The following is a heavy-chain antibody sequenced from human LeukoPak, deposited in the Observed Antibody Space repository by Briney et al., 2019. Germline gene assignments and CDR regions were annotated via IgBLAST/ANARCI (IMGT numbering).Heavy chain of an antibody. CDR2: INTNTGNP. CDR1: GYTFTGYY. V-gene: IGHV7-4-1*02. CDR3: ARALKVATFDY. Sequence: ASVKVSCKASGYTFTGYYMHWVRQAPGQGLEWLGWINTNTGNPTYAQGFTGRFVFSLDTSVSTAYLQISSLKAEDTAVYYCARALKVATFDYWGQGTLVTVSS. D-gene: IGHD5-12*01. J-gene: IGHJ4*02.